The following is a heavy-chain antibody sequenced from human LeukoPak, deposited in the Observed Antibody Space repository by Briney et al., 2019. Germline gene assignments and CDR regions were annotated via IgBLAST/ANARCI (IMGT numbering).Heavy chain of an antibody. V-gene: IGHV4-39*07. CDR1: GGSISSSSYY. D-gene: IGHD3-10*01. J-gene: IGHJ3*02. CDR3: ARGGARGSSAFDI. CDR2: IYYSGST. Sequence: PSETLSLTCTVSGGSISSSSYYWGWIRQPPGKGLEWIGSIYYSGSTYYNPSLKSRVTILIETSKNQFSLNLRSVTAADTAVYYCARGGARGSSAFDIWGQGTMVTVSS.